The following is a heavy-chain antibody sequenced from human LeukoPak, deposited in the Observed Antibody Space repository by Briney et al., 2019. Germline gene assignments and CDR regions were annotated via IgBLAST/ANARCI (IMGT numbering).Heavy chain of an antibody. J-gene: IGHJ6*03. CDR1: GFTLSSYS. D-gene: IGHD6-19*01. CDR3: ARDPLAVALGSVYYFYYMDA. Sequence: GGSLRLSCAASGFTLSSYSMNWVRQAPGKGLEWVSSISSTSSYIYYAASVKGRFTISRDNAKNSLYLQMNSLRAEDTAVYYCARDPLAVALGSVYYFYYMDAWGKGTTVTVSS. CDR2: ISSTSSYI. V-gene: IGHV3-21*01.